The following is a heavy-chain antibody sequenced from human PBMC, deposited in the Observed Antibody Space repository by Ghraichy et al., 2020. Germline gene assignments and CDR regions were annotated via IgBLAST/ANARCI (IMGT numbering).Heavy chain of an antibody. CDR3: TRSGEIWGGYSDY. CDR1: GFTFNTYW. J-gene: IGHJ4*02. V-gene: IGHV3-7*03. CDR2: IKHDGSEK. Sequence: GGSLRLSCAASGFTFNTYWMSWVRQAPGKGLEWVANIKHDGSEKYYVDSVKGRFTISRDNAKNSVYMQMNSLRVEDTAVYYCTRSGEIWGGYSDYWGQGTRVTVSS. D-gene: IGHD3-3*01.